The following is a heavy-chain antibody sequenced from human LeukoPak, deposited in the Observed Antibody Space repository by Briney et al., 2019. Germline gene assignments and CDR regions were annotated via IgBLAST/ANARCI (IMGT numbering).Heavy chain of an antibody. V-gene: IGHV4-59*08. CDR1: GGPIINYY. J-gene: IGHJ1*01. CDR2: IRNGGTT. D-gene: IGHD1-26*01. CDR3: ARHLSRRYIHAVYFQD. Sequence: PSETLFLTCRVHGGPIINYYWSWIRQPPGKVLEWIGYIRNGGTTITVAAQSSRINMSVDTSKNQPSLQPFSVTAADTAVFYCARHLSRRYIHAVYFQDWGQGTLVTVSS.